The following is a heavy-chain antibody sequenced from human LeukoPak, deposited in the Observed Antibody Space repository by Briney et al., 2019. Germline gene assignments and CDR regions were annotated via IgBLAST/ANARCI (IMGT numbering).Heavy chain of an antibody. CDR2: ISSSSSYI. D-gene: IGHD2-21*02. CDR3: ARDILVDCGGDCYWYYYYGMDV. J-gene: IGHJ6*02. Sequence: GRSLRLSCAASGFTFDDYAMHWVRQAPGKGLEWVSSISSSSSYIYYADSVKGRFTISRDNAKNSLYLQMNSLRAEDTAVYYCARDILVDCGGDCYWYYYYGMDVWGQGTTVTVSS. CDR1: GFTFDDYA. V-gene: IGHV3-21*01.